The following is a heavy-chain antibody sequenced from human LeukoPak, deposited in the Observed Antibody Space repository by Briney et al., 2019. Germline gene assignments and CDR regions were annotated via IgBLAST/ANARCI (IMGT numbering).Heavy chain of an antibody. D-gene: IGHD3-10*01. CDR3: ARTSMVRGVIRP. V-gene: IGHV4-59*12. J-gene: IGHJ4*02. Sequence: PSETLSLTCTVSGGSISSYYWSWIRQPPGKGLEWIGYVYYSGSTNYNPSLKSRVTISVDRSKNQFSLKLSSVTAADTAVYYCARTSMVRGVIRPWGQGTLVTVSS. CDR1: GGSISSYY. CDR2: VYYSGST.